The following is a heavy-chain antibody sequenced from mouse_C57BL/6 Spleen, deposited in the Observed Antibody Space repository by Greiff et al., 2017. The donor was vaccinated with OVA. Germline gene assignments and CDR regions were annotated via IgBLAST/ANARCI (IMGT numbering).Heavy chain of an antibody. J-gene: IGHJ1*03. D-gene: IGHD1-1*01. CDR2: FYPGSGSI. V-gene: IGHV1-62-2*01. CDR3: ARHEDNYGSSPYWYFDV. Sequence: QVQLKESGAELVKPGASVKLSCKASGYTFTEYTIHWVKQRSGQGLEWIGWFYPGSGSIKYNEKFKDKATLTADKSSSTVYMELSRLTSEDSAVYFCARHEDNYGSSPYWYFDVWGTGTTVTVSS. CDR1: GYTFTEYT.